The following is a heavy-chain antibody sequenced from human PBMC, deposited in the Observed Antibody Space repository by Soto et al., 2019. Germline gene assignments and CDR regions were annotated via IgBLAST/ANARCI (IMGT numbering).Heavy chain of an antibody. CDR1: GGSISRSNW. Sequence: QVQLQESGPGLVKPSGTLSLTCAVSGGSISRSNWWSWVRQPPGKGLGWSGDISHSGNTNYNPSLKSRVTISGDKSKNQFSLKLSSVTAADTAVYYCARGCSGGSCYPLMDVWGRGSTVTVSS. D-gene: IGHD2-15*01. J-gene: IGHJ6*02. V-gene: IGHV4-4*02. CDR2: ISHSGNT. CDR3: ARGCSGGSCYPLMDV.